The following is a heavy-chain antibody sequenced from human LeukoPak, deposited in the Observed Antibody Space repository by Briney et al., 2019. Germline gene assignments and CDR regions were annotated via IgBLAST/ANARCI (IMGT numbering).Heavy chain of an antibody. J-gene: IGHJ3*02. Sequence: GGSLRLSYAASGFTFSSYAMSWVRQVPGKGLEWVSAISGSGGSTYYADSVKGRFTISRDNSKNTLYLQMDSLRAEDTAVYYCAKGAVAGPTVDAFDIWGQGTMVTVSS. D-gene: IGHD6-19*01. CDR2: ISGSGGST. V-gene: IGHV3-23*01. CDR1: GFTFSSYA. CDR3: AKGAVAGPTVDAFDI.